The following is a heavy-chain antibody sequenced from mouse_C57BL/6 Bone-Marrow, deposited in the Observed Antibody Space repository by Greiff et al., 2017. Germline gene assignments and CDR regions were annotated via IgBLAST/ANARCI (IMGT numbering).Heavy chain of an antibody. D-gene: IGHD1-1*01. CDR2: IHPNSGST. Sequence: QVQLQQPGAELVKPGASVKLSCKASGYTFTSYWMHWVKQRPGQGLEWIGMIHPNSGSTNYNEKFKSKATLTVDKSSSTAYMQLSSLTYEDSAVYYCARKSYYGSKDDWGKGTTLTVSS. CDR1: GYTFTSYW. V-gene: IGHV1-64*01. J-gene: IGHJ2*01. CDR3: ARKSYYGSKDD.